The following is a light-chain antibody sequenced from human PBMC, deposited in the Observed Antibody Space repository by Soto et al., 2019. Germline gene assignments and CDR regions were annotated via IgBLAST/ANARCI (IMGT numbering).Light chain of an antibody. CDR3: QQYYITPLT. Sequence: DIVMTQSPDSLAVSLGERATINCKSSQTILYSSTNNNYLAWYQQKPGQPPKLLIYWASTRESGVPDRFSGSGSGTDFTLTISNLQAEDVAVYYCQQYYITPLTFGGGTKVDIK. V-gene: IGKV4-1*01. CDR1: QTILYSSTNNNY. J-gene: IGKJ4*01. CDR2: WAS.